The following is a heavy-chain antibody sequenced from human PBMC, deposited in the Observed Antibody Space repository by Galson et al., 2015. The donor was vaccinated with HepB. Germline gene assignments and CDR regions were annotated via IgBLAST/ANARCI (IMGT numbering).Heavy chain of an antibody. CDR1: GGSVRSDY. CDR2: INYMRSV. CDR3: ARHHGGDWFGTGGD. Sequence: ETLSLTCTVSGGSVRSDYWSWIRQPPGKGLEWIGYINYMRSVDSNPSLQSRLSRTIDMTSKQFSLTLTSVTAADTAVYFCARHHGGDWFGTGGDWGQGLLVTVS. V-gene: IGHV4-59*02. J-gene: IGHJ4*02. D-gene: IGHD2-21*01.